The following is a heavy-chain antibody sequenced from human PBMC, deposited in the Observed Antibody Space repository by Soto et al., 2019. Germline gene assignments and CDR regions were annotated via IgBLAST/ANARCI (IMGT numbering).Heavy chain of an antibody. V-gene: IGHV4-30-2*01. J-gene: IGHJ5*02. Sequence: QLQLQESGSGLVKPSQTLSLTCVDSGGSISSGGYFWSWIRQPPGKGLEWIGYIYHSGSTYYNPSLKSRVTISVDRSKHHFSLTLSSVTAADTAVSYCARGLGPWGQGTLVTVSS. CDR3: ARGLGP. CDR2: IYHSGST. D-gene: IGHD3-10*01. CDR1: GGSISSGGYF.